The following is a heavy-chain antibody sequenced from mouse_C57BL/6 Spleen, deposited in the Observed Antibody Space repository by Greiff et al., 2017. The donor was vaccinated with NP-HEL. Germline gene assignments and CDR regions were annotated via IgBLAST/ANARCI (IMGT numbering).Heavy chain of an antibody. J-gene: IGHJ4*01. Sequence: VQLQQSGPELVKPGASVKISCKASGYAFSSSWMNWVKQRPGKGLEWIGRIYPGDGDTNYNGKFKGKATLTADKSSSTAYMQLSSLTSEDYAVYLVERIYYVKAYYARDYWGQGTSVT. CDR1: GYAFSSSW. V-gene: IGHV1-82*01. D-gene: IGHD2-1*01. CDR2: IYPGDGDT. CDR3: ERIYYVKAYYARDY.